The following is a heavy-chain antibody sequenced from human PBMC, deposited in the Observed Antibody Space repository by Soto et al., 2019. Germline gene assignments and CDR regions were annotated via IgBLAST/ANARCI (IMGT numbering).Heavy chain of an antibody. J-gene: IGHJ4*02. CDR3: ARSRTSIAALEFDY. CDR2: ISYDGSNK. CDR1: GFTFSSYG. Sequence: GGSLRLSCAASGFTFSSYGMHWVRQAPGKGLEWVAVISYDGSNKYYADSVKGRFTISRDNSKNTLYLQMNSMRAEDTAVYYCARSRTSIAALEFDYWGQGTLVTVSS. V-gene: IGHV3-30*03. D-gene: IGHD6-6*01.